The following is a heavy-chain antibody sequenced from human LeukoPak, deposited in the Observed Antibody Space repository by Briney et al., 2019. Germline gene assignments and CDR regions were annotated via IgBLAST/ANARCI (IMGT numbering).Heavy chain of an antibody. J-gene: IGHJ4*02. CDR2: INPTSTSI. CDR3: VRLRRNSDKSGYYYFYNY. V-gene: IGHV3-21*01. Sequence: GGSLRLSCAASGITFSDYSINWGRQAPGKGLEWVSSINPTSTSIYYADAVKGRFTISRDNAKSSLYLQMNSLRAEDTARYYCVRLRRNSDKSGYYYFYNYWGQGIQVTVSS. D-gene: IGHD3-22*01. CDR1: GITFSDYS.